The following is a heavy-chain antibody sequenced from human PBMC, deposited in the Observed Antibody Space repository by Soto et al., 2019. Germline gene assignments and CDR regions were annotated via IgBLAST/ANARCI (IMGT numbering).Heavy chain of an antibody. Sequence: PGGSLRLSCAASGFTVSSNYMSWVRQAPGKGLEWASVIYSGGSTYYADSVKGRFTISRDNSKNTLYLQMNSLRAEDTAVYYCARVLAGPFSIAVAGTLQHWGQGTLVTVSS. J-gene: IGHJ1*01. CDR1: GFTVSSNY. V-gene: IGHV3-66*01. CDR2: IYSGGST. D-gene: IGHD6-19*01. CDR3: ARVLAGPFSIAVAGTLQH.